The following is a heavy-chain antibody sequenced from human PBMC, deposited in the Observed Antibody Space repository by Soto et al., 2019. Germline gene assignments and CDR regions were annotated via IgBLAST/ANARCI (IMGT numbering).Heavy chain of an antibody. Sequence: EVQLLESGGGLVQPGGSLRLSCAASGFTFSSYAMSWVRQTPGKGLEWVSVIGTTAGLTYYTDSAKGRFTISRDNSKNTRYLQMNSLRSEDTAVYYCAKGEYRSGWSKDSWGQGTLVTVSS. D-gene: IGHD6-19*01. CDR2: IGTTAGLT. CDR3: AKGEYRSGWSKDS. J-gene: IGHJ4*02. V-gene: IGHV3-23*01. CDR1: GFTFSSYA.